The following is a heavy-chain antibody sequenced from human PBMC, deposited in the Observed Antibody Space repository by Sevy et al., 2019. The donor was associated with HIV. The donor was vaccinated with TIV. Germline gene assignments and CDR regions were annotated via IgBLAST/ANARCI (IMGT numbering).Heavy chain of an antibody. CDR2: IIPIFGTA. V-gene: IGHV1-69*13. Sequence: ASVKVSCKASGGTFSSYAISWVRQAPGQGLEWMGGIIPIFGTANYAQKFQGRVTITADESTSIAYMELSSLRSEDTAVYYCVRSKPLVYAFDIWGQGTMVTVSS. CDR3: VRSKPLVYAFDI. J-gene: IGHJ3*02. D-gene: IGHD1-20*01. CDR1: GGTFSSYA.